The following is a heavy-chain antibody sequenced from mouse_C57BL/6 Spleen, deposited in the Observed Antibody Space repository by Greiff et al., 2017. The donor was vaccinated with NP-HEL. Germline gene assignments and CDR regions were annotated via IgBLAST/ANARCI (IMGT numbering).Heavy chain of an antibody. CDR3: ARGYGYGFDY. V-gene: IGHV1-82*01. Sequence: VQVVESGPELVKPGASVKISCKASGYAFSSSWMNWVKQRPGKGLEWIGRIYPGDGDTNYNGKFKGKATLTADKSSSTAYMQLSSLTSEDSAVYFCARGYGYGFDYWGQGTTLTVSS. D-gene: IGHD2-2*01. J-gene: IGHJ2*01. CDR1: GYAFSSSW. CDR2: IYPGDGDT.